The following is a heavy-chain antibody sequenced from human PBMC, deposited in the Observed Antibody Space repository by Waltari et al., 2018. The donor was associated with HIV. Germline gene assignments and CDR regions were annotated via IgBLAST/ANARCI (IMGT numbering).Heavy chain of an antibody. J-gene: IGHJ4*02. Sequence: EVQLVESGGGLVQPGGSLRLSCAASGFHFRNYTMNWVRQDPGKGLEWVSYISRSSSSIFYADSVKGRFTISRDNAKNSLYLQMNSLRVEDTAVYYCARDINGGWGYWGQGTLVTVAS. D-gene: IGHD7-27*01. CDR1: GFHFRNYT. V-gene: IGHV3-48*01. CDR2: ISRSSSSI. CDR3: ARDINGGWGY.